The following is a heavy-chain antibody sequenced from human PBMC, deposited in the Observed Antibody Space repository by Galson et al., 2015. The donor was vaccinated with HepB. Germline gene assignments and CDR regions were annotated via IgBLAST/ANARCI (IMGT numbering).Heavy chain of an antibody. CDR2: ITPSGDNT. Sequence: SLRLSCAASGFTFSYYAMSWVRQAPGKGLEWISAITPSGDNTYSADSMKGRFTISRDNSWNTLFLQMNSLRADDTAIYFCAKVFPEKTDGWYRQALYYFDSWGQGTRVTVSS. CDR1: GFTFSYYA. CDR3: AKVFPEKTDGWYRQALYYFDS. V-gene: IGHV3-23*01. J-gene: IGHJ4*02. D-gene: IGHD6-19*01.